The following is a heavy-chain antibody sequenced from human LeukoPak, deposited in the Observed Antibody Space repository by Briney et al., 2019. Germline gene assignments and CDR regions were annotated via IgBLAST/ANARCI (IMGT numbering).Heavy chain of an antibody. Sequence: PSETLSLTCTVSGGSISSYYWSWIRQPPGKGLEWIGYIYYSGSTNYNPSLKSRVTISVDTSKNQFSLKLSSVTAAGTAVYYCARDGYYPSYFDYWGQGTLVTVSS. J-gene: IGHJ4*02. CDR2: IYYSGST. CDR3: ARDGYYPSYFDY. V-gene: IGHV4-59*01. D-gene: IGHD2-8*01. CDR1: GGSISSYY.